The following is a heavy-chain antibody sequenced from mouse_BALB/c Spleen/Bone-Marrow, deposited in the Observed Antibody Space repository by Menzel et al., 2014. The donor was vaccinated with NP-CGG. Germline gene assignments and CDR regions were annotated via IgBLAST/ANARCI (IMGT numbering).Heavy chain of an antibody. D-gene: IGHD1-1*01. Sequence: VQLQQSGAELVRPGVSVKISCKGSGYTFTDYSIHWIKQSHAKSLEWIGAISTYYGDATNNQKFKGKATLTVDKSSSTAYMELAGLASGDSVIYYCARGVTTGAMDYWGQGTSVTVSS. CDR1: GYTFTDYS. J-gene: IGHJ4*01. CDR2: ISTYYGDA. V-gene: IGHV1-67*01. CDR3: ARGVTTGAMDY.